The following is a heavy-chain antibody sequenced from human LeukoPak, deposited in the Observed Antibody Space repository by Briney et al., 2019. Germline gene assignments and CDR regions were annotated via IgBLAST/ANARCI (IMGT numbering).Heavy chain of an antibody. CDR2: MNPNSGNT. Sequence: GASVKVSCKASGYTFTSYDINWVRQATGQGLEWMGWMNPNSGNTGYAQKFQGRVTMTRDTSIGTAYMELSRLRSDDTAVYYCASTPFQGGKIDYWGQGTLVTVSS. J-gene: IGHJ4*02. CDR3: ASTPFQGGKIDY. V-gene: IGHV1-8*02. D-gene: IGHD1-26*01. CDR1: GYTFTSYD.